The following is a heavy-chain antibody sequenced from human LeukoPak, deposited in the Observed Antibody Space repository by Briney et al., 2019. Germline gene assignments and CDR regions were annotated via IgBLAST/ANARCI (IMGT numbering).Heavy chain of an antibody. CDR1: GFTFSSYS. CDR2: ISSSSSYI. D-gene: IGHD6-13*01. V-gene: IGHV3-21*01. J-gene: IGHJ4*02. CDR3: ARGQQQLVSNFDY. Sequence: GGSLRLSCAASGFTFSSYSMNWVRQAPGKGLEWVSSISSSSSYIYYADSVKGRLTISRDNAKNSLYLQMNSLRAEDTAVYYCARGQQQLVSNFDYWGQGTLVTVSS.